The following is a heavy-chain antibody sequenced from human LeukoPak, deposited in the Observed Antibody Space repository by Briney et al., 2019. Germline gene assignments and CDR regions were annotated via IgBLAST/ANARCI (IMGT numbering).Heavy chain of an antibody. CDR1: GGSFSGYY. J-gene: IGHJ4*02. CDR2: INHSGST. CDR3: ARGMVFTN. V-gene: IGHV4-34*01. D-gene: IGHD2-8*01. Sequence: SETLSLTCAVYGGSFSGYYWSWIRQPPGKGLEWIGEINHSGSTNFNPSLKSRVTISVDTSKNQFSLKLSSVTAADTAVYYCARGMVFTNWGQGTLVTVSS.